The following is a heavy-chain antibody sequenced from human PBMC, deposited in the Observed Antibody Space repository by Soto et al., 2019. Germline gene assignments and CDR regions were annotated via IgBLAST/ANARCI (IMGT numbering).Heavy chain of an antibody. CDR2: IIPIFGTA. CDR3: ARPGWRQLVDYYYYGMDV. V-gene: IGHV1-69*06. D-gene: IGHD6-6*01. J-gene: IGHJ6*02. Sequence: ASVKVSCKASGGTFSSYAISWVRQAPGQGLEWMGGIIPIFGTANYAQKFQGRVTITADKSTSTAYMELSSLRSEDTAVYYCARPGWRQLVDYYYYGMDVWGQGTTVNVS. CDR1: GGTFSSYA.